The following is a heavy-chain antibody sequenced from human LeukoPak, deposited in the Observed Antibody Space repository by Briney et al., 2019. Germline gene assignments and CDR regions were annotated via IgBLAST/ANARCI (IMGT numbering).Heavy chain of an antibody. D-gene: IGHD1-1*01. CDR2: IYHSGST. Sequence: SETLSLTCTVSGYSISSGYYWGWIRQPPGKGLEWIGSIYHSGSTYYNPSLKSRVTISVDTSKNQFSLKLSSVTAADTAVYYCARALLAGTRGGFVDYWGQGTLVTVSS. J-gene: IGHJ4*02. CDR1: GYSISSGYY. CDR3: ARALLAGTRGGFVDY. V-gene: IGHV4-38-2*02.